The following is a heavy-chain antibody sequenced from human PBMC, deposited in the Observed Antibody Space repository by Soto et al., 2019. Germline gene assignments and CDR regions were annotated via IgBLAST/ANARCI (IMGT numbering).Heavy chain of an antibody. CDR1: GGTFDNYV. Sequence: QVQLVQSGAEVKKPGSSGKVSCKASGGTFDNYVIGWVRQAPGQGLEWMGGIIPLFGAANSAEKFQDRVTITADESTSIAFMELSSLRSEDTAVYYCARGIDASRGYYFDYWGQGTLVTVSS. D-gene: IGHD3-10*01. CDR3: ARGIDASRGYYFDY. V-gene: IGHV1-69*01. J-gene: IGHJ4*02. CDR2: IIPLFGAA.